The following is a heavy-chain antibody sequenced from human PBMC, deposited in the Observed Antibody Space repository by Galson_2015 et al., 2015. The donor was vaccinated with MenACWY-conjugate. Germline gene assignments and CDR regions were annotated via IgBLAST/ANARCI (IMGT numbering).Heavy chain of an antibody. J-gene: IGHJ4*02. CDR3: ARDLPYGGRSFDC. Sequence: LEWVANIKADGNVKYYMDSVKGRFTISRDNARRSVYLQMNNLRAEDSAVYYCARDLPYGGRSFDCWGQGALVTVSS. CDR2: IKADGNVK. V-gene: IGHV3-7*03. D-gene: IGHD4-23*01.